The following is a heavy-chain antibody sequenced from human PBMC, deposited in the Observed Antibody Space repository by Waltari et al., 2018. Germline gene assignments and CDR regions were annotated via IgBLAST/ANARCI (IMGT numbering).Heavy chain of an antibody. V-gene: IGHV3-23*01. J-gene: IGHJ6*02. D-gene: IGHD2-15*01. Sequence: EVQLLESGGGLVQPGGSLRLSCAASGFTFSSYAMHLFRQAPGKGLEWVSAISGSGGTSYYADSVKGRFTISRDNSKNTLYLQMNSLRADDTAVYYCAKGCSGVTCNSGEWGMDVWGQGTTVTVSS. CDR2: ISGSGGTS. CDR1: GFTFSSYA. CDR3: AKGCSGVTCNSGEWGMDV.